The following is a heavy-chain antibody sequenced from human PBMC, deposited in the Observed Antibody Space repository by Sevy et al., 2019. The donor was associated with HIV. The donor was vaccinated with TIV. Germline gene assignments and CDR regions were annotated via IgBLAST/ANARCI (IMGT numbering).Heavy chain of an antibody. V-gene: IGHV1-24*01. J-gene: IGHJ4*02. Sequence: ASVKVSCKVSGYTLSELSMHWVRQPPGKGLEWMGRFDPDDGETIYAQGFQGRVTMTEDTSADTAYRELSSLRSEDTAMYYYATAREYYSDNSGYLDYWGQGTPVTVSS. CDR2: FDPDDGET. D-gene: IGHD3-22*01. CDR3: ATAREYYSDNSGYLDY. CDR1: GYTLSELS.